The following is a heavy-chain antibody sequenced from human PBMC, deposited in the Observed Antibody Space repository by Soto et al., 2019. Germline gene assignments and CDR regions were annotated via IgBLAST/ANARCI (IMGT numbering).Heavy chain of an antibody. D-gene: IGHD2-2*01. J-gene: IGHJ6*02. CDR3: ASHLGYCSSTSCYYYYYYGMDV. CDR2: IIPILGTA. CDR1: GGTFSSYA. Sequence: QVQLVQSGAEVKKPGSSVKVSCKASGGTFSSYAISWVRQAPGQGLEWMGGIIPILGTANYAQKFQGRVTITADESTSTAYMEMSSLRSEDTAVYYCASHLGYCSSTSCYYYYYYGMDVWGQGTTVTVSS. V-gene: IGHV1-69*01.